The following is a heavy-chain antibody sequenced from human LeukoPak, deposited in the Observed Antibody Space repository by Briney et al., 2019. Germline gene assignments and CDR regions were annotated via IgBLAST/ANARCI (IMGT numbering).Heavy chain of an antibody. CDR3: AKERYNWNDAPLDY. D-gene: IGHD1-1*01. CDR2: ISGSGGST. CDR1: GGSISSSSYY. J-gene: IGHJ4*02. V-gene: IGHV3-23*01. Sequence: PSETLSLTCTVSGGSISSSSYYWGWVRQAPGKGLEWVSAISGSGGSTYYADSVKGRFTISRDNSKNTLYLQMNSLRAEDTAVYYCAKERYNWNDAPLDYWGQGTLVTVSS.